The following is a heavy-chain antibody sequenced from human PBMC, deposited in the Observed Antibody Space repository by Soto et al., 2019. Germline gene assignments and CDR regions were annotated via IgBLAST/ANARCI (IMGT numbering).Heavy chain of an antibody. Sequence: AALQVSCKGSGYRFTSYWIGGGRQMPGKGLEWMGIIYPGDSDTRYSPSFPGQVTISADKSISTAYLHWSSLKASDTAMYYCARRKVGGYDFNYYYYYGMDVWGQGT. CDR3: ARRKVGGYDFNYYYYYGMDV. V-gene: IGHV5-51*01. CDR1: GYRFTSYW. J-gene: IGHJ6*02. CDR2: IYPGDSDT. D-gene: IGHD5-12*01.